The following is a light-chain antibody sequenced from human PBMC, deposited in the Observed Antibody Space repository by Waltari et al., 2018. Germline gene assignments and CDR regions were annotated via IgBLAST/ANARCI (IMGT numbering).Light chain of an antibody. CDR2: GVT. Sequence: QSALTQPASVSGSPGQSLTISCTGTSRDVGGYNYVPWYQPHPGGAPRLMIYGVTNRPSGVSIRFSGSKSGNTASLTISGLQPEDEAYYYCSSYTTSDTLIFAGGTKLTVL. CDR3: SSYTTSDTLI. J-gene: IGLJ2*01. V-gene: IGLV2-14*03. CDR1: SRDVGGYNY.